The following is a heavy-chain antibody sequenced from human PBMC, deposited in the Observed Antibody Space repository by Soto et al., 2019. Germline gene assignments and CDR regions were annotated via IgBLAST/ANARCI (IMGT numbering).Heavy chain of an antibody. CDR1: GFSVSRYA. V-gene: IGHV3-23*01. J-gene: IGHJ4*02. D-gene: IGHD2-15*01. Sequence: EVQLLESEGGLVQPGGSLRLSYAASGFSVSRYAMMWVRQPPGKGQEWVAGMTGSGGDIRYADPVKGRFTISKDNSKNTLYLQMNSLRADDTAVYYCAKERTVVVVAAADYWGQGTLVTVSS. CDR2: MTGSGGDI. CDR3: AKERTVVVVAAADY.